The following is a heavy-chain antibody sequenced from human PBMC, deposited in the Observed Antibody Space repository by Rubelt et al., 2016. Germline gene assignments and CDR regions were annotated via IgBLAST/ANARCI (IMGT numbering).Heavy chain of an antibody. V-gene: IGHV4-30-2*01. CDR3: ARYCSSSSCYAFDY. J-gene: IGHJ4*02. CDR1: GGSISSGAFS. Sequence: QLQLQESGSGLVKPSQTLSLTCAVSGGSISSGAFSWSWIRQPPGKGLEWIGYIYPSGTTYYNPSLKSRVTISLDRSKNQFSRKLSSVTAADTAVYYCARYCSSSSCYAFDYWGQGTLVTVSS. D-gene: IGHD2-2*01. CDR2: IYPSGTT.